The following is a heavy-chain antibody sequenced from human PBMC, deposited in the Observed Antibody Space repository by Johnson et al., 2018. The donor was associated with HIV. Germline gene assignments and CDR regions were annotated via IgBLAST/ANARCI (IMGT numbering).Heavy chain of an antibody. D-gene: IGHD3-22*01. CDR3: ARDRGYDALDI. V-gene: IGHV3-11*04. J-gene: IGHJ3*02. Sequence: QVQLVESRGVLVQPGGSLRLSCAASGFTFSDYYMSWIRQAPGKGLEWVAYISSSGSTIYYADSVKGRFTISRDNATNSLYLQMNSLRAEDTALYYCARDRGYDALDIWGQGTMVTVSS. CDR1: GFTFSDYY. CDR2: ISSSGSTI.